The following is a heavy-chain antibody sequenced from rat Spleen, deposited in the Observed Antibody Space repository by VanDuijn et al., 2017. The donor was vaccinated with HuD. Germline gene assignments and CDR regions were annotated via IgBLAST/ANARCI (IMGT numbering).Heavy chain of an antibody. CDR3: VRESGGVIN. Sequence: EVQLVESGGGLVQPGGSLKLSCEASGFTFSDYYMAWVRQAPTKGLEWVASITNSGGSTYYRDSVKGRFTISRDNAQNILYLQMTKVGSDDTAIYYCVRESGGVINWGQGVMVTVSS. CDR1: GFTFSDYY. CDR2: ITNSGGST. V-gene: IGHV5-20*01. J-gene: IGHJ2*01. D-gene: IGHD4-4*01.